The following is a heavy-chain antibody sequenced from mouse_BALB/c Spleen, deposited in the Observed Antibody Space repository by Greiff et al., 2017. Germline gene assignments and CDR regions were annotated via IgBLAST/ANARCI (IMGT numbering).Heavy chain of an antibody. J-gene: IGHJ4*01. CDR1: GYSITSDYA. CDR3: ARSRDGYYVGAMDY. D-gene: IGHD2-3*01. Sequence: EVQLQQSGPGLVKPSQSLSLTCTVTGYSITSDYAWNWIRQFPGNKLEWMGYISYSGSTSYNPSLKSRISITRDTSKNQFFLQLNSVTTEDTATYYCARSRDGYYVGAMDYWGQGTSVTVSS. CDR2: ISYSGST. V-gene: IGHV3-2*02.